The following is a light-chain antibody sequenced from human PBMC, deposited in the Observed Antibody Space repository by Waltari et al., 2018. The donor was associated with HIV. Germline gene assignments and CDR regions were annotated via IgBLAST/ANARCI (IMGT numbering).Light chain of an antibody. CDR1: QSISNRY. V-gene: IGKV3-20*01. CDR3: QQYGSSPRT. CDR2: GAS. Sequence: EIVLTQSPGTLSLSPGERATLSCRASQSISNRYLAWYQQKPGQAPRLLIYGASSRVTGIPDRLSGSGSGTDFTLTISRLEPEDLAVYYCQQYGSSPRTFGQGTKLEIK. J-gene: IGKJ2*01.